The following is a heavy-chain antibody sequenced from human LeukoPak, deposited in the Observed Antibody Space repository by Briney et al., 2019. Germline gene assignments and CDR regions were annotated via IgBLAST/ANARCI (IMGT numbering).Heavy chain of an antibody. CDR2: IYHSGST. Sequence: SETLSLTCVVSGGAISSSNWWSWVRQPPGKGLEWIGEIYHSGSTNYNPSLKSRVTISVDTSKNQFSLKLSSVTAADTAVYYCARLDYDHVGMDVWGKGTTVTVSS. J-gene: IGHJ6*04. CDR1: GGAISSSNW. CDR3: ARLDYDHVGMDV. D-gene: IGHD4-17*01. V-gene: IGHV4-4*02.